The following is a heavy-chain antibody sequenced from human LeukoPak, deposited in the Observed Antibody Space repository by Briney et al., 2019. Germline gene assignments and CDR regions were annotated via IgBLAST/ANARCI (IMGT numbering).Heavy chain of an antibody. J-gene: IGHJ3*02. V-gene: IGHV1-2*02. Sequence: ASVKVSCKASGYTFTGYYMHWVRQAPGQGLEWMEWINPNSGGTNYAQKFQGRVTMTRDTSISTAYMELSRLRSDDTAVYYCARGAITMIVVALGAFDIWGQGTMVTVSS. D-gene: IGHD3-22*01. CDR2: INPNSGGT. CDR1: GYTFTGYY. CDR3: ARGAITMIVVALGAFDI.